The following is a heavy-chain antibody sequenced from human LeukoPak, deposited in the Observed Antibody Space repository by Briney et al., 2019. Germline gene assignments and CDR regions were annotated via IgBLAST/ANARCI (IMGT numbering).Heavy chain of an antibody. CDR1: GGTFSSYA. V-gene: IGHV1-69*04. Sequence: SVKVSCKASGGTFSSYAIIWVRQAPGQGLEWMGRIIPILGIANYAQKFRGRVTITADKSTSTAYMELSSLRSEDTAVYYCARASHCSGGSCYSGYWGQGTLVTVSS. CDR3: ARASHCSGGSCYSGY. D-gene: IGHD2-15*01. J-gene: IGHJ4*02. CDR2: IIPILGIA.